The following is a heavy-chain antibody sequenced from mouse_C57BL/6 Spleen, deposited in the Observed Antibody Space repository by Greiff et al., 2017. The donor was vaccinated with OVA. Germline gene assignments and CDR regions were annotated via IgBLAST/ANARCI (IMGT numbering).Heavy chain of an antibody. J-gene: IGHJ3*01. D-gene: IGHD1-1*01. CDR3: ARPVVDGAWFAY. V-gene: IGHV1-82*01. CDR1: GYAFSSSW. CDR2: IYPGDGDT. Sequence: VQLQQSGPELVKPGASVKISCKASGYAFSSSWMNWVKQRPGKGLEWIGRIYPGDGDTNYNGKFKGKATLTVDKSSSTAHMELLSLTSEDFAVYYCARPVVDGAWFAYWGQGTLVTVSA.